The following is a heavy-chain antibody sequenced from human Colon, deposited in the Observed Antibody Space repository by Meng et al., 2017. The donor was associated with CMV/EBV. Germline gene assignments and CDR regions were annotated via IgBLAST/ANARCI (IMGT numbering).Heavy chain of an antibody. J-gene: IGHJ5*02. CDR3: AKTIAPGTLARPFDP. D-gene: IGHD6-6*01. CDR2: ISGNGINT. V-gene: IGHV3-23*01. CDR1: GFHFNFYA. Sequence: GFHFNFYALTWFRKAPGKGLEWVSLISGNGINTYYADSVKGRFTISRDNSKNTVYLQMNSLRAEDTAVYFCAKTIAPGTLARPFDPWGQGTLVTVSS.